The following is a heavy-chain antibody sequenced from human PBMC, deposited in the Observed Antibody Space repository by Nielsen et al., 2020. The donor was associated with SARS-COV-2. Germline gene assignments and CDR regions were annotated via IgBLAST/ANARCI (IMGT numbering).Heavy chain of an antibody. V-gene: IGHV1-24*01. CDR1: GYTLTELS. J-gene: IGHJ6*02. CDR2: FDPEDGET. D-gene: IGHD1-20*01. CDR3: ARDRSKRLRYNWNYEYYGMDV. Sequence: ASVKVSCKVSGYTLTELSMHWVRQAPGKGLEWMGGFDPEDGETIYAQKFQGRVTMTEDTSTDTAYMELSRLRSDDTAVYYCARDRSKRLRYNWNYEYYGMDVWGQGTTVTVSS.